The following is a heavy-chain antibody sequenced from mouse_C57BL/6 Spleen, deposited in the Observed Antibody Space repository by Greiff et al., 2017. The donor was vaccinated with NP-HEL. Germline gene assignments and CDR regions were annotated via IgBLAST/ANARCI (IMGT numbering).Heavy chain of an antibody. D-gene: IGHD1-1*01. CDR2: IDPENGDT. J-gene: IGHJ4*01. CDR3: TTHGSSYAMDY. CDR1: GFNIKDDY. Sequence: EVMLVESGAELVRPGASVKLSCTASGFNIKDDYMHWVKQRPEQGLEWIGWIDPENGDTEYASKFQGKATITADTSSNTAYLQLSSLTSEDTAVYYCTTHGSSYAMDYWGQGTSVTVSS. V-gene: IGHV14-4*01.